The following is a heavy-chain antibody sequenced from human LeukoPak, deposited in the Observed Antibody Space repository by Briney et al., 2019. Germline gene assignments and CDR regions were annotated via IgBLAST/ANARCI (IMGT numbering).Heavy chain of an antibody. D-gene: IGHD3-10*02. J-gene: IGHJ4*02. CDR3: TRGMLRQPPDY. CDR2: IYNGANT. CDR1: GFTVSSSY. Sequence: GGSLRLSCAASGFTVSSSYMSWVRQAPGKGLEWVSVIYNGANTNYAEFVKGRFTISRDNSKNTLYLQMNSLRVEDTAIYYCTRGMLRQPPDYWGQGMLVTVSS. V-gene: IGHV3-66*02.